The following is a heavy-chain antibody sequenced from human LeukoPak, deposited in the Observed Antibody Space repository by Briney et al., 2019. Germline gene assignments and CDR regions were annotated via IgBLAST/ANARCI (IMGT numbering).Heavy chain of an antibody. J-gene: IGHJ4*02. Sequence: ASVKVSCKASGYTFTGYYMHWVRQAPGQGLEWMGWINPSSGGTDYAQRFRGRVTMTRDTSISTAYMEVTSLRSDDTAMYFCARVGKFSEYDFWSGHDPWYFDYWGQGTLVTVSS. CDR2: INPSSGGT. CDR1: GYTFTGYY. CDR3: ARVGKFSEYDFWSGHDPWYFDY. V-gene: IGHV1-2*02. D-gene: IGHD3-3*01.